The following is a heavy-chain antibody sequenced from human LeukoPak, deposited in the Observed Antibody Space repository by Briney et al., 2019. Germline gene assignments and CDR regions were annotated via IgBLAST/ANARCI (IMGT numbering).Heavy chain of an antibody. D-gene: IGHD3-9*01. CDR3: ATPIFGGYFDY. V-gene: IGHV4-34*01. CDR1: GGSFSGYY. J-gene: IGHJ4*02. CDR2: INHSGST. Sequence: SETLSLTCAVYGGSFSGYYWSWIRQPPGKGLEWIGEINHSGSTNYNPSLKSRVTISVDTSKNQFSLKLSSVAAADTAVYYCATPIFGGYFDYWGQGTLVTVSS.